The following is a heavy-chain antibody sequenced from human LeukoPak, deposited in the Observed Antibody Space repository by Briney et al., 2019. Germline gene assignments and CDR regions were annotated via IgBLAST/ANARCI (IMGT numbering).Heavy chain of an antibody. J-gene: IGHJ4*02. Sequence: SETLSLTCTVSGGSISSYYWSWIRQPPGKGLEWIGYIYYSGSTNYNPSLKSRVTISVDTSKNQFSLKLSSVTAADTAVYYCAMSRHYYDSSGYHTLGNWGQGTLVTVSS. V-gene: IGHV4-59*01. CDR1: GGSISSYY. CDR3: AMSRHYYDSSGYHTLGN. D-gene: IGHD3-22*01. CDR2: IYYSGST.